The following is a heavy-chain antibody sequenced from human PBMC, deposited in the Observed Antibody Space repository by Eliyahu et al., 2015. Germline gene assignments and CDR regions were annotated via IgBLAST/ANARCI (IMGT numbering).Heavy chain of an antibody. D-gene: IGHD3-16*01. CDR2: IYSDGST. Sequence: QVQLRESGPGLVKPSETLSLXXTVXGGSXSNYYWNWIRQSAGKGLEWIGRIYSDGSTNINPSLKSRLTLSVDTSKNQFSLKLRSATAADTALYYCGREVKGELRNDHWGQGTLVTVSA. J-gene: IGHJ4*02. V-gene: IGHV4-4*07. CDR1: GGSXSNYY. CDR3: GREVKGELRNDH.